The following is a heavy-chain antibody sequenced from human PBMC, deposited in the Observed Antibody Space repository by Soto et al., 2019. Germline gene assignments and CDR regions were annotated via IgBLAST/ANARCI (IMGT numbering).Heavy chain of an antibody. J-gene: IGHJ5*02. Sequence: AXVTLSCTTAGSTFTSDAMHWRRQAPGQRLEWMGWINAGNGNTKYSQKFQGRVTITRDTSASTAYMELSSLRSEDTAGYYCARAIAARPWWLDPWGQGTGVTVSS. D-gene: IGHD6-6*01. CDR3: ARAIAARPWWLDP. CDR2: INAGNGNT. V-gene: IGHV1-3*01. CDR1: GSTFTSDA.